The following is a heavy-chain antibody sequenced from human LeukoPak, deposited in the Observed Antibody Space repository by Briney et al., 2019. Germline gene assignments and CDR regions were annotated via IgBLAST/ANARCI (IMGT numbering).Heavy chain of an antibody. V-gene: IGHV3-7*01. CDR3: ARDPRTKGGDWGDFDY. CDR1: GFTFSSYG. Sequence: GGSLRLSCAASGFTFSSYGMHWVRQAPGKGLEWVANIKEDGSGKYYVDSVKGRFTISRDNAKNSLYLQMNSLRAEDTAVYYCARDPRTKGGDWGDFDYWGQGTLVTVSS. D-gene: IGHD2-21*02. CDR2: IKEDGSGK. J-gene: IGHJ4*02.